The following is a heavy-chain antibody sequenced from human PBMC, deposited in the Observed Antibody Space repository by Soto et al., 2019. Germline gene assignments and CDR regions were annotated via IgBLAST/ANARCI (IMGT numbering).Heavy chain of an antibody. CDR1: GYTFTSYY. CDR2: INPSGGST. D-gene: IGHD3-10*01. J-gene: IGHJ6*03. CDR3: ARAHATMVRRVPYGYSYLDV. Sequence: ASVKVSCKESGYTFTSYYMHWVRQDPGQGLEWMGIINPSGGSTSYAQKFQGRVTMTRDTSTSTVYTELSSLRSEDTAVYYCARAHATMVRRVPYGYSYLDVWGKGTTVTVSS. V-gene: IGHV1-46*03.